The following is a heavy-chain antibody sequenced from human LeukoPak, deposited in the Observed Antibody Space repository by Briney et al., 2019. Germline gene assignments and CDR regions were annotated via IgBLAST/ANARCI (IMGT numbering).Heavy chain of an antibody. D-gene: IGHD6-19*01. CDR3: AKDIFYSSGWYYFDY. J-gene: IGHJ4*02. CDR1: GFTFDDYA. CDR2: ISWNSGGI. Sequence: GRSLRLSCAASGFTFDDYAMPWVRQAPGKGLEWVSGISWNSGGIGYADSVKGRFTISRDNAKNSLYLQMNSLRAEDTALYYCAKDIFYSSGWYYFDYWGQGTLVTVSS. V-gene: IGHV3-9*01.